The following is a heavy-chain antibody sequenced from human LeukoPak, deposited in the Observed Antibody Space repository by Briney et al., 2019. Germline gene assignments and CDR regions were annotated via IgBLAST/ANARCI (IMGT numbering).Heavy chain of an antibody. CDR3: AKDAITLGRHWFDP. Sequence: PGGSLRLSCAASGFTFSNYAMNWVRQAPGKGLEWVSGISGSGGSTYYADPVKGRFTISRDNSKNTLYLQLNSLRAEDTAVYYCAKDAITLGRHWFDPWGQGTLVTVSS. CDR1: GFTFSNYA. J-gene: IGHJ5*02. D-gene: IGHD3-16*01. V-gene: IGHV3-23*01. CDR2: ISGSGGST.